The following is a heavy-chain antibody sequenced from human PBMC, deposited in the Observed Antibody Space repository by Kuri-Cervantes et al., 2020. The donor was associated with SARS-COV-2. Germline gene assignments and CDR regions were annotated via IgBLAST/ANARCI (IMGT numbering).Heavy chain of an antibody. V-gene: IGHV4-39*07. CDR3: GRQASDWHIDY. Sequence: SETLSLTCTVSGGSISSSSYYWGWIRQPPGKGLEWIGSIYYSGSTYYNPSLKSRVTISVDKSKNQFSLKLSSVTAADTAVYYCGRQASDWHIDYWGQGTLVTVSS. CDR1: GGSISSSSYY. J-gene: IGHJ4*02. CDR2: IYYSGST. D-gene: IGHD3-9*01.